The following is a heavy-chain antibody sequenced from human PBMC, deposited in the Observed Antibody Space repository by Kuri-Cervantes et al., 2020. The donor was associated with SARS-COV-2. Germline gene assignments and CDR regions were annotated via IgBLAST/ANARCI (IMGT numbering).Heavy chain of an antibody. D-gene: IGHD3-22*01. V-gene: IGHV4-38-2*02. Sequence: SGPTLVKPTQPLTLTCTFSGFSLSTSGMCVSWIRQPPGKALEWLGSIYHSGSTYYNPSLKSRVTISVDTSKNQFSLKLSSVTAADTAVYYCARLTSADWVITIADWYFDLWGRGTLVTVSS. J-gene: IGHJ2*01. CDR1: GFSLSTSGMC. CDR3: ARLTSADWVITIADWYFDL. CDR2: IYHSGST.